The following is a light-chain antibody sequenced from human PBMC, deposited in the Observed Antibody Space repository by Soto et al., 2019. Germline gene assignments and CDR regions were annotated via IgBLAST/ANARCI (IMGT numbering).Light chain of an antibody. CDR1: QGISNF. J-gene: IGKJ4*01. CDR2: GAS. Sequence: DVQMTQSPSSLSASVGDRVTITCRASQGISNFLAWYQQKPGKVPELLIYGASTLQSSVPSRFSGSGSGADFTLTISSLQPEDVATYYCQHYDSVPLTFGGGTKVEIK. V-gene: IGKV1-27*01. CDR3: QHYDSVPLT.